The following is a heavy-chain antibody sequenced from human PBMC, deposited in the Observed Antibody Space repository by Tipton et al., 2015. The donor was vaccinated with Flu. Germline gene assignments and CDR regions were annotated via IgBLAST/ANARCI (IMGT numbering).Heavy chain of an antibody. CDR3: ARVRVRPDPYYYGMDV. Sequence: QVQLVQSEAEVKKPGASVKVSCKASGYTFTGYYMHWVRQAPGQGLEWMGWINPNSGGTNYAQKFQGRVTMTRDTSISTAYMELSRLRSDDTAVYYCARVRVRPDPYYYGMDVWGQGTTVTVSS. CDR2: INPNSGGT. V-gene: IGHV1-2*02. CDR1: GYTFTGYY. J-gene: IGHJ6*02. D-gene: IGHD4/OR15-4a*01.